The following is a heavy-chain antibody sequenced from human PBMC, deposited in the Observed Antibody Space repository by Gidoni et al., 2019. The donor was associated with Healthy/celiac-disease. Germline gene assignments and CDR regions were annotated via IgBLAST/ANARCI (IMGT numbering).Heavy chain of an antibody. J-gene: IGHJ5*02. Sequence: SIYYSGSTYYNPSLKSRVTISVDTSKNQFSLKLSSVTAADTAVYYCASNWLAARLSPWGQGTLVTVSS. CDR2: IYYSGST. V-gene: IGHV4-39*01. CDR3: ASNWLAARLSP. D-gene: IGHD6-6*01.